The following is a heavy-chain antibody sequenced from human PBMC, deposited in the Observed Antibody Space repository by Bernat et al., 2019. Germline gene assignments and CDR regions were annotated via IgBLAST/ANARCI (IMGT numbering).Heavy chain of an antibody. V-gene: IGHV3-15*01. CDR2: IKSKTDGGTT. Sequence: EVQLVESGGGLVQPGGSLRLSCAASGFTVSSNYMSWVRQAPGKGLEWVGRIKSKTDGGTTDYAAPVKGRFTISRDDSKNTLYLQMNSLKTEDTAVYYCTTSNYYDSSGYYPFDYWGQGTLVTVSS. J-gene: IGHJ4*02. CDR3: TTSNYYDSSGYYPFDY. CDR1: GFTVSSNY. D-gene: IGHD3-22*01.